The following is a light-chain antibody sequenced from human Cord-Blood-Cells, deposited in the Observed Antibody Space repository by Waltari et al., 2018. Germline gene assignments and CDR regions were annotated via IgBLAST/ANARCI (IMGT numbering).Light chain of an antibody. CDR1: QSISNY. J-gene: IGKJ3*01. Sequence: DIQMPQYPSSLSASVGDRVIITCRASQSISNYLNWYQQKPGKAPKLLIYAASSLQSGVPSRFSGSGSGTDFTLTISSLQPEDFATYYCQQSYSTPFTFGPGTKVDIK. CDR2: AAS. V-gene: IGKV1-39*01. CDR3: QQSYSTPFT.